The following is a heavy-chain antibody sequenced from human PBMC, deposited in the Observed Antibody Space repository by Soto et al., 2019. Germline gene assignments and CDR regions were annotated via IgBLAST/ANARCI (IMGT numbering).Heavy chain of an antibody. CDR1: GGSISSSSYY. CDR3: ARDVGYCSSRNCWAFDI. CDR2: NYYSRST. Sequence: PSETLSLTCTVSGGSISSSSYYWGWIRQPPGKGREWIGRNYYSRSTYYNPSLKSRVTRSVATSKNEFSLKLSSVTAADTAVYYCARDVGYCSSRNCWAFDIWGQGTMVTVSS. J-gene: IGHJ3*02. V-gene: IGHV4-39*07. D-gene: IGHD2-15*01.